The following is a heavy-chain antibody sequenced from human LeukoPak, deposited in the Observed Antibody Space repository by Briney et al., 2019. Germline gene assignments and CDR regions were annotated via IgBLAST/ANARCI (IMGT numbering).Heavy chain of an antibody. CDR1: GFTFGDYA. CDR3: TREAYSSVWYRGEGVDY. V-gene: IGHV3-49*03. D-gene: IGHD6-19*01. J-gene: IGHJ4*02. CDR2: IRSKAYGGTT. Sequence: GGSLRLSCTASGFTFGDYAMSWFRQAPGKGLEWVGFIRSKAYGGTTEYAASVKGRFTISRDDSKSIAYLQMNSLKTEDTAVYYCTREAYSSVWYRGEGVDYWGQGTLVTVS.